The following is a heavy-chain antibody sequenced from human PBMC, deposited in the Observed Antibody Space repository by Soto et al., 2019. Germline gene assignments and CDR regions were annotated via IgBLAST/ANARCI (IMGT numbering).Heavy chain of an antibody. CDR2: IYYSGST. V-gene: IGHV4-59*12. D-gene: IGHD3-22*01. CDR3: AREVLVNYYDSSGRGFDP. J-gene: IGHJ5*02. CDR1: GGSISSYY. Sequence: PSETLSLTCTVSGGSISSYYWSWIRQPPGKGLEWIGYIYYSGSTNYNPSLKSRVTISVDTSKNQFSLKLSSVTAADTAAYYCAREVLVNYYDSSGRGFDPWGQGTLVTVSS.